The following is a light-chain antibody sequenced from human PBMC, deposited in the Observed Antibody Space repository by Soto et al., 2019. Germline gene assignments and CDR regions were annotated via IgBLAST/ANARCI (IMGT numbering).Light chain of an antibody. CDR2: DVS. Sequence: QSALTQPASVSGSPGQSITISCTGTSSDVGGYNYVSWYQQHPGKAPKLMIYDVSNRPSGVSNRFSGSKSGNTASLTISGLQAEDEADYDCSSYTSRSTSYVFGTGTKLTVL. CDR3: SSYTSRSTSYV. J-gene: IGLJ1*01. V-gene: IGLV2-14*01. CDR1: SSDVGGYNY.